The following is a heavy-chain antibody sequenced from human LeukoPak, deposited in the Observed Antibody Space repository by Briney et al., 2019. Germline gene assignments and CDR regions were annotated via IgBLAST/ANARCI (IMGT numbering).Heavy chain of an antibody. D-gene: IGHD2-2*01. Sequence: GRSLRLSCAASGFTFSSYGMHWVRQAPGKGLEWVAVISYDGSNKYYADSVKGRFAISRDNAKNSGYLQMKSLRAKDTAVYYCARGNAPLPFDYWGQGTLVTVSS. CDR1: GFTFSSYG. V-gene: IGHV3-30*03. CDR3: ARGNAPLPFDY. J-gene: IGHJ4*02. CDR2: ISYDGSNK.